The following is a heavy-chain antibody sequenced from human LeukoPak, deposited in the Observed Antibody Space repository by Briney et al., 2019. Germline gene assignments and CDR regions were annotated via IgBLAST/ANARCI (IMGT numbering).Heavy chain of an antibody. V-gene: IGHV4-34*01. CDR2: INHSGST. D-gene: IGHD3-10*01. J-gene: IGHJ4*02. CDR3: ASANGSGKAYRIDY. Sequence: SETLSLTCAVYGGSFSGYYWSWIRQPPGKGLEWIGEINHSGSTNYNPSLKSRVTISVDTSKNQFSLKLSSVTAADTAVYYCASANGSGKAYRIDYWGQGTLVTVSS. CDR1: GGSFSGYY.